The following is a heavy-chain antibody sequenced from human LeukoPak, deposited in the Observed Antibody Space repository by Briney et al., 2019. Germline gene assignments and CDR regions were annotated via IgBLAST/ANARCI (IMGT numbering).Heavy chain of an antibody. CDR1: GFTFSSYG. D-gene: IGHD3-10*01. V-gene: IGHV3-9*03. J-gene: IGHJ4*02. CDR2: ISWNSGSI. CDR3: AKDMSPMIRGYFDY. Sequence: GGSLRLSCAASGFTFSSYGMSWVRQAPGKGLEWVSGISWNSGSIGYVDSVKGRFTISRDNAKNSLYLQMNSLRAEDMALYYCAKDMSPMIRGYFDYWGQGTLVTVSS.